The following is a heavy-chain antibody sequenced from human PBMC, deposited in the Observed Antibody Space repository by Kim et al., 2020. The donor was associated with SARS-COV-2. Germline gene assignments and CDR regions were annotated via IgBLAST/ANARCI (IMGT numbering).Heavy chain of an antibody. CDR2: GGT. J-gene: IGHJ4*02. D-gene: IGHD2-8*01. Sequence: GGTNYAQMFQGRVTMTRDTSISTAYMGLSRLRSDDTAVYYCARDLIDGGGYWGQGTLVTVSS. V-gene: IGHV1-2*02. CDR3: ARDLIDGGGY.